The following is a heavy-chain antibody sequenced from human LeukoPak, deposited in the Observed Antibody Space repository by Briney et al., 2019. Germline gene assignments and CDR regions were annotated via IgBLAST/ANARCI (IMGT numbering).Heavy chain of an antibody. CDR1: GGSISSGGYY. CDR2: IYHSGST. J-gene: IGHJ4*02. V-gene: IGHV4-30-2*01. Sequence: PSQTLSLTCTVSGGSISSGGYYWSWIRQPPGKGLEWIGYIYHSGSTYYNPSLKSRVTISVDRSKNQFSLKLSSVTAADTAVYYCARVAKTGHLDYWGQGTLVTVSS. CDR3: ARVAKTGHLDY.